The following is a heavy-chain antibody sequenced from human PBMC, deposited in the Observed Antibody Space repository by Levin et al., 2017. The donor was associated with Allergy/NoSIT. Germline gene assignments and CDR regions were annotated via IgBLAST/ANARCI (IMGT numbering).Heavy chain of an antibody. CDR3: ARGRKGDYAGGRGWFDP. V-gene: IGHV1-8*01. CDR1: GYTFTSYD. J-gene: IGHJ5*02. CDR2: MNPNSGNT. Sequence: ASVKVSCKASGYTFTSYDINWVRQAPGQGLEWMGWMNPNSGNTGYAQKFQGRVTMTRDTSISTAYMELSSLTSEDTAVYYCARGRKGDYAGGRGWFDPWGQGTLVTVSS. D-gene: IGHD2-2*01.